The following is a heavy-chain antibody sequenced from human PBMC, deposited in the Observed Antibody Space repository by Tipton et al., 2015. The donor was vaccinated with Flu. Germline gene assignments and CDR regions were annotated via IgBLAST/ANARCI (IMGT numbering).Heavy chain of an antibody. CDR1: GGSISSYY. V-gene: IGHV4-59*12. CDR3: ARVGAVTMVRGLAFDAFDI. CDR2: IYYSGST. Sequence: TLSLTCTVSGGSISSYYWSWIRQPPGKGLEWIGYIYYSGSTNYNPSLKSRVTISVDKSKNQFSLNLSSVTAADTAVYYCARVGAVTMVRGLAFDAFDIWGLGTMVAVSS. D-gene: IGHD3-10*01. J-gene: IGHJ3*02.